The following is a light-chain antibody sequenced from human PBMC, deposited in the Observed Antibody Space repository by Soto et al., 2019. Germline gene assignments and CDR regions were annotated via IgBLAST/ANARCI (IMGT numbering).Light chain of an antibody. CDR2: KAS. J-gene: IGKJ1*01. CDR3: QQYNSYFRT. CDR1: QSISSW. Sequence: DIQMTQSPSTLSASVGDRVTITCRARQSISSWLAWYQQKPGKAPKLLIYKASSLESGVPSRFSGSGSGTEFTLTISSLQPDDFATYDCQQYNSYFRTVGQGTKVEIK. V-gene: IGKV1-5*03.